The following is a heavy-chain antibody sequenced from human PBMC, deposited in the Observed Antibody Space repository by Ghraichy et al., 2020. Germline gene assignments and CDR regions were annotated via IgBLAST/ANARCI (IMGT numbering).Heavy chain of an antibody. CDR3: ARVLWDNCNDRDGVIDY. Sequence: ASVKVSCKASGYTFTSYAMHWVRQAPGQRLEWMGWINAGNGNTKYSQKFQGRVTITRDTSASTAYMELSSLRSEDTAVYHCARVLWDNCNDRDGVIDYWGQGTLVTVSS. CDR1: GYTFTSYA. J-gene: IGHJ4*02. D-gene: IGHD1-1*01. V-gene: IGHV1-3*01. CDR2: INAGNGNT.